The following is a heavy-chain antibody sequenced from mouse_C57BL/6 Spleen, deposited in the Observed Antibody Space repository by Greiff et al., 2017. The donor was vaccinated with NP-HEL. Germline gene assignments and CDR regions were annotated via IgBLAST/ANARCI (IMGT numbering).Heavy chain of an antibody. D-gene: IGHD2-1*01. CDR1: GYAFSSSW. J-gene: IGHJ4*01. V-gene: IGHV1-82*01. CDR2: IYPGDGDT. CDR3: ASPYGNYNYAMDY. Sequence: QVHVKQSGPELVKPGASVKTSCKASGYAFSSSWMNWVKQRPGKGLEWIGRIYPGDGDTNYNGKFKGKATLTADKSSSTAYMQLSSLTSEDSAVYFCASPYGNYNYAMDYWGQGTSVTVSS.